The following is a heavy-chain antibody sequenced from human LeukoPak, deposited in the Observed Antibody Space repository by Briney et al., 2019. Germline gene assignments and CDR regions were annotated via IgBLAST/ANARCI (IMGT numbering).Heavy chain of an antibody. Sequence: GVLRLSCAASGFTFDDYAMHWVRQAPGKGLEWVSLISWDGGSTYYADSVEGRFTISRDNSKNSLYLQMNSLRAEDTAVYYCAKPHYYGSGSRVRRYNWFDPWGQGTLVTVSS. CDR2: ISWDGGST. J-gene: IGHJ5*02. V-gene: IGHV3-43D*03. D-gene: IGHD3-10*01. CDR3: AKPHYYGSGSRVRRYNWFDP. CDR1: GFTFDDYA.